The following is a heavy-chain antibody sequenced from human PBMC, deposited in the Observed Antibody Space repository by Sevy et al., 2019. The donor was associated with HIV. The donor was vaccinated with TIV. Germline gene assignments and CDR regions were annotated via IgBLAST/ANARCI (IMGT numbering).Heavy chain of an antibody. CDR1: GFTFDDYA. V-gene: IGHV3-23*01. D-gene: IGHD5-12*01. CDR3: AKDGSTIWNRHNWFDS. CDR2: IGGTGET. J-gene: IGHJ5*01. Sequence: VGSLRLSCAASGFTFDDYALSWVHQAPGMELEWVSSIGGTGETYYTDSVKGRFTVSRDNSKTTMFLQMIGLRAEDTAVYYCAKDGSTIWNRHNWFDSWGQGTLVTVSS.